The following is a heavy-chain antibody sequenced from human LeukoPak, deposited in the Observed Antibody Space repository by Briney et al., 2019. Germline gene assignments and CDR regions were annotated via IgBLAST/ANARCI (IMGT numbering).Heavy chain of an antibody. V-gene: IGHV3-7*01. D-gene: IGHD3-3*01. CDR3: ASGFLDDFWSGHF. CDR2: IKQDGSEK. J-gene: IGHJ4*02. Sequence: GGSLRLSCVASGFTFSSYWMAWVRQAPGKGLEWVANIKQDGSEKYYVGSVKGRFTVSRDNARKSLYLQMNSLRAEDTAVYYCASGFLDDFWSGHFWGQGTPVTVSS. CDR1: GFTFSSYW.